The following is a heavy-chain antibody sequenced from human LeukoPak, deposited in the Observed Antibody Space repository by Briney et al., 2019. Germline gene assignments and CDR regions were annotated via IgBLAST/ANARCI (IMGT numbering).Heavy chain of an antibody. CDR2: IQSNGNEK. Sequence: PGGSLRLSCAVSGFTFSDYVMNWVRQAPGKGLEWVASIQSNGNEKYSSDSLKGRFTISIDNSKNTLYLEMSTVRPEDTAVFYCARGFTSWPQGAYYFDYWGQGIPIAVSS. CDR3: ARGFTSWPQGAYYFDY. V-gene: IGHV3-30*02. D-gene: IGHD1-26*01. J-gene: IGHJ4*02. CDR1: GFTFSDYV.